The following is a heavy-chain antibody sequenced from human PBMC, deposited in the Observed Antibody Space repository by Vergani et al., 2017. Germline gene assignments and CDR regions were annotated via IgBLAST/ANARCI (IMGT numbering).Heavy chain of an antibody. CDR1: GFTFDDYA. Sequence: EVQLVESGGGLVQPGRSLRLSCAASGFTFDDYAMHWVRQAPGKGLEWVSGISWNSGSIGYADSVKGRFTISRDKAKNSLYLQMNSLRAEDTALYYCAKDIERFQQLNTYYYYGMDVWGQGTTVTVSS. V-gene: IGHV3-9*01. J-gene: IGHJ6*02. D-gene: IGHD6-13*01. CDR2: ISWNSGSI. CDR3: AKDIERFQQLNTYYYYGMDV.